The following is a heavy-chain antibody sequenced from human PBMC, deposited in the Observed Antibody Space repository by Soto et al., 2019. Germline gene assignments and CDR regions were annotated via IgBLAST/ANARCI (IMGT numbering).Heavy chain of an antibody. CDR1: GFTLSSNY. J-gene: IGHJ6*02. Sequence: GGSLRLSCAASGFTLSSNYMSWARQPPGKGLQWVAVICSGSSTYYAESVKGRFNITRDNSKNTLDLQMSSLRAEDTAVYYGASRAHYYSSGVYGMDVWGQGTTVTVSS. CDR2: ICSGSST. D-gene: IGHD3-10*01. CDR3: ASRAHYYSSGVYGMDV. V-gene: IGHV3-53*01.